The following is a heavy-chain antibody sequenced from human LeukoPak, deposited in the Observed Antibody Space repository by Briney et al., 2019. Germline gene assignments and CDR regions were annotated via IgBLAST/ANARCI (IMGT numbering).Heavy chain of an antibody. CDR1: GFRFSDFW. V-gene: IGHV3-74*01. CDR2: IRGDWHDT. J-gene: IGHJ4*02. D-gene: IGHD3-10*01. CDR3: AGDRVLGSGSLDN. Sequence: PGGSLRLSCTASGFRFSDFWMHWVRQAPGKGLEWVSRIRGDWHDTTYADSVKGRFTISRDNAQNTLYLQMNSLRVEDTAVYYCAGDRVLGSGSLDNWGQGTLVTVSS.